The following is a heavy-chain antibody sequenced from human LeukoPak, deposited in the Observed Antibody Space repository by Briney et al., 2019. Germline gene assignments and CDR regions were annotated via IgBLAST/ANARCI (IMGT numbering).Heavy chain of an antibody. CDR2: ISGSGGST. Sequence: GASLRLSCAASGFTFSSYAMSWVRQAPGKGLEWVSAISGSGGSTYYADSVKGRFTISRDNSKNTPYLQMNSLRAEDTAVYYCAKDRNSEYFDYWGQGTLVTVSS. D-gene: IGHD1-26*01. V-gene: IGHV3-23*01. CDR3: AKDRNSEYFDY. J-gene: IGHJ4*02. CDR1: GFTFSSYA.